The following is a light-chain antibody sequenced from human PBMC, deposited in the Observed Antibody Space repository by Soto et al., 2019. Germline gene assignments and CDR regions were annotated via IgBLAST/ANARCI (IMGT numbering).Light chain of an antibody. CDR2: GAS. J-gene: IGKJ1*01. CDR3: QQYGSSPRT. Sequence: ETVLTQSPGTLFLSPGERATLSCRASQSVSSSYLAWYQQKPGQAPRLLIYGASSRPTGIPDRFSGSGSGTDFSLTISRLEPEDFAVYYCQQYGSSPRTFGQGTKVEVK. V-gene: IGKV3-20*01. CDR1: QSVSSSY.